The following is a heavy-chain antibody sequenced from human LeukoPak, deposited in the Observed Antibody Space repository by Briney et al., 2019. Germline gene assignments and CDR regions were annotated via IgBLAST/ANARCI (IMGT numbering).Heavy chain of an antibody. D-gene: IGHD3-10*01. J-gene: IGHJ4*02. Sequence: PGGSLRLSCAASGFTFSSYAMHWVRQAPGKGLEWVAVISYDGSNKYYADSVKGRFTISRDNAKNSLYLQMNSLRAEDTAVYYCARRRDDGSGNYYTDDWGQGTLVTVSS. CDR2: ISYDGSNK. CDR3: ARRRDDGSGNYYTDD. V-gene: IGHV3-30-3*01. CDR1: GFTFSSYA.